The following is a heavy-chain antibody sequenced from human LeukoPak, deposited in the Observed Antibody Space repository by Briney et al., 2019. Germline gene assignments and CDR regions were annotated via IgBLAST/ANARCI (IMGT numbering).Heavy chain of an antibody. D-gene: IGHD3-10*01. Sequence: PGGSLRLSCTASGFSFSSYAMYWVRQAPGKGLEYVSAISNNGGSTYYANSVKGRFTISRDNSRNTLYLQMGSLRVEDVAVYYCARDSGSSSAVDYWGQGALVTVSP. J-gene: IGHJ4*02. CDR2: ISNNGGST. CDR1: GFSFSSYA. V-gene: IGHV3-64*01. CDR3: ARDSGSSSAVDY.